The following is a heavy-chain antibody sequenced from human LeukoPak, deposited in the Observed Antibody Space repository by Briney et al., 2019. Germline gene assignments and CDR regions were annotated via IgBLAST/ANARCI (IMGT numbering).Heavy chain of an antibody. CDR3: ACEGTPPTNWFDP. V-gene: IGHV3-21*01. J-gene: IGHJ5*02. CDR2: ISSSSSYI. D-gene: IGHD1-26*01. Sequence: PGGSLRLSCAASGFTFSSYSMNWVRQAPGKGLEWVSSISSSSSYIYYADSVKGRFTISRDNAKNSLYLQMNSLRAEDTAVYYCACEGTPPTNWFDPWGQGTLVTVSS. CDR1: GFTFSSYS.